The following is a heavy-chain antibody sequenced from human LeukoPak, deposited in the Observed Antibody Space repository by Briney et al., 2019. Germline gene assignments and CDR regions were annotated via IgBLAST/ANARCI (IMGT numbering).Heavy chain of an antibody. CDR1: GFTFSSYW. CDR2: INSDGSST. J-gene: IGHJ4*02. D-gene: IGHD3-10*01. CDR3: ARVVTTYYYGSGSYYNPTYFDY. Sequence: PGGSQRLSCAASGFTFSSYWMHWVRQAPGKGLVWVSRINSDGSSTSYADSVKGRFTISRDNAKNTLYLQMNSLRAEDTAVYYCARVVTTYYYGSGSYYNPTYFDYWGQGTLVTVSS. V-gene: IGHV3-74*01.